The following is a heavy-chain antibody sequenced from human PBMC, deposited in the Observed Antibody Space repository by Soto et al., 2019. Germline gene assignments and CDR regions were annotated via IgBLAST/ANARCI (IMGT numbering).Heavy chain of an antibody. V-gene: IGHV4-39*01. CDR3: ASLTNGRPGDP. Sequence: PSETLSLTCTVSGDSITNNNYHWGWTRQPPGKGLEWIGTVYSNGNTYYNPSLKSRLAISVDTSKNQFSLSLISVTAADTAVYFCASLTNGRPGDPWGQGTLVTSPQ. J-gene: IGHJ5*02. CDR2: VYSNGNT. D-gene: IGHD2-8*01. CDR1: GDSITNNNYH.